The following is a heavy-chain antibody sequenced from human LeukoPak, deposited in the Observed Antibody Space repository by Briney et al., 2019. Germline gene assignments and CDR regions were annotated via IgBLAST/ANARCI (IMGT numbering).Heavy chain of an antibody. CDR3: ARTKLERRRWFDP. D-gene: IGHD1-1*01. CDR2: IYYSGST. J-gene: IGHJ5*02. V-gene: IGHV4-59*12. CDR1: GGSISSYY. Sequence: SETLSLTCTVSGGSISSYYWSWIRQPPGKGLEWIGYIYYSGSTNYNPSLKSRVTISVDTSKNQFSLKLSSVTAADTAVYYCARTKLERRRWFDPWGQGTLVTVSS.